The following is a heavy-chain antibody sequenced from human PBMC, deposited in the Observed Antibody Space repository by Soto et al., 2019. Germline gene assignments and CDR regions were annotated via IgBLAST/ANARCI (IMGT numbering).Heavy chain of an antibody. V-gene: IGHV2-5*02. Sequence: QITLKESGPTLVKPTQTLTLTCTFSGFSLSTSGVGVGWIRQPPGKALEWLALIYWDDDKRYSPSLKSRLTPXQXTXXTHVVLTMTTMDPVDTATYYCAHSGGNGRTDAFHLWGQGTMVTVSS. CDR3: AHSGGNGRTDAFHL. CDR1: GFSLSTSGVG. D-gene: IGHD1-1*01. CDR2: IYWDDDK. J-gene: IGHJ3*01.